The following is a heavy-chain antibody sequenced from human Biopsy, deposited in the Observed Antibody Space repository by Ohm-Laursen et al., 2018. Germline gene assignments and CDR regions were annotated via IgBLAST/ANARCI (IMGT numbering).Heavy chain of an antibody. J-gene: IGHJ4*02. CDR3: ARSVGIMAAPIDY. CDR2: INSVGNI. CDR1: GFTFSDYY. Sequence: GSLRLSCSASGFTFSDYYMSWIRQAPGKGLEWVSNINSVGNIYYADSVRGRFTISRDNAKNSLYLQMNSLRVEDTAVYYCARSVGIMAAPIDYWGQGTLVTVSS. V-gene: IGHV3-11*01. D-gene: IGHD3-16*01.